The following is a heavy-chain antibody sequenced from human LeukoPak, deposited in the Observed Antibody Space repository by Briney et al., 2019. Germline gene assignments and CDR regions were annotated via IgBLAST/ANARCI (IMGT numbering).Heavy chain of an antibody. CDR2: IKQDGSEK. J-gene: IGHJ1*01. CDR1: GFTFSSYW. CDR3: ARVHSGGSYYAGAEYFQH. Sequence: PGGSLRLSCAASGFTFSSYWMSWFRQAPGKGLEWVANIKQDGSEKYYVDSVKGRFTISRDNAKNSLYLQMNSLRAEDTAVYYCARVHSGGSYYAGAEYFQHWGQGTLVTVSS. V-gene: IGHV3-7*01. D-gene: IGHD1-26*01.